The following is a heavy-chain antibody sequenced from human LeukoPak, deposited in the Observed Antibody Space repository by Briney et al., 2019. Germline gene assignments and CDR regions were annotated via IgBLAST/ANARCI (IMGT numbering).Heavy chain of an antibody. CDR3: ARELRGYYKDY. CDR1: GYTFINHD. V-gene: IGHV1-69*13. J-gene: IGHJ4*02. D-gene: IGHD3-9*01. CDR2: IIPIFGTA. Sequence: SVKVSCTGSGYTFINHDIDWVRQAAGQGLEWMGGIIPIFGTANYAQKFQGRVTITADESTSTAYMELSSLRSEDTAVYYCARELRGYYKDYWGQGTLVTVSS.